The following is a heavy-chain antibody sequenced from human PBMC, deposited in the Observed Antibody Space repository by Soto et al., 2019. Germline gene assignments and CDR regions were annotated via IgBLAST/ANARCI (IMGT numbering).Heavy chain of an antibody. CDR3: TTDGDNWNYFDY. Sequence: GESLKISCAASGFTFSNAWMSWVRQAPGKGLEWVGRIKSKTDGGTTDYAAPVKGRFTISRDDSKNTLYLQMNSLKTEDTAVYYCTTDGDNWNYFDYWGQGTLVTVSS. CDR1: GFTFSNAW. J-gene: IGHJ4*02. V-gene: IGHV3-15*01. CDR2: IKSKTDGGTT. D-gene: IGHD1-20*01.